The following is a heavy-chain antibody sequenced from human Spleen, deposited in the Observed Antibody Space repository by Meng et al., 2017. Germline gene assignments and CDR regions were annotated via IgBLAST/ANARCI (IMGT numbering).Heavy chain of an antibody. V-gene: IGHV1-2*06. J-gene: IGHJ4*02. CDR2: INPKSGDT. CDR1: GYTFPDYW. CDR3: ARDEDISAAGKLFGDY. D-gene: IGHD6-25*01. Sequence: QGQLGHQGAEVKKPVASVKVSCKASGYTFPDYWLNWVRRAPGQGLEWMGRINPKSGDTHYAQRFQGRVTMTGDTSISTAYMELSGLRSDDTAMYYCARDEDISAAGKLFGDYWGQGTLVTVSS.